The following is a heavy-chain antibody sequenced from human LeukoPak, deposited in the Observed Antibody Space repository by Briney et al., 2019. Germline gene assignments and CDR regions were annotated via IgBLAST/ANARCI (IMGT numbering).Heavy chain of an antibody. CDR1: GFTVGNNY. J-gene: IGHJ4*02. Sequence: GGSLRLSCAASGFTVGNNYMSWVRQAPGKGLEWVSLIYSGGDKRYAASVKGRFTISRDNSKNTLYLQMDSLRVEDTAVYYCGGYSSLDHWGQGTLVTVSS. V-gene: IGHV3-53*01. D-gene: IGHD3-22*01. CDR2: IYSGGDK. CDR3: GGYSSLDH.